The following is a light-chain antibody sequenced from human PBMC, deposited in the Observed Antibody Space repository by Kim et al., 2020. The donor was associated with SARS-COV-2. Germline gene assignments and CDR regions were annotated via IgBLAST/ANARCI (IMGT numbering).Light chain of an antibody. CDR3: CSYAGSYSLL. CDR1: SSDVGGYSY. J-gene: IGLJ2*01. CDR2: DVT. Sequence: GQSVTISCTGTSSDVGGYSYVSWYQQHPDKAPKLMIYDVTKRPSGVPDRFSGSKSGNTASLTISGLQAEDEADYYCCSYAGSYSLLFGGGTKLTVL. V-gene: IGLV2-11*01.